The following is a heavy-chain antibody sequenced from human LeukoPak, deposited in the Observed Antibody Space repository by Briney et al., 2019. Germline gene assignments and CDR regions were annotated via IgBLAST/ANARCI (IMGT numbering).Heavy chain of an antibody. D-gene: IGHD3-10*01. CDR1: GGYIITSGHY. CDR2: IYYSGST. V-gene: IGHV4-61*05. J-gene: IGHJ4*02. CDR3: ARQGYGSGSYYFDY. Sequence: SETLSLTCTVSGGYIITSGHYWGWIRQPPGKGLEWIGYIYYSGSTNYNPSLKSRVTISVDTSKNQFSLKLSSVTAADTAVYYCARQGYGSGSYYFDYWGQGTLVTVSS.